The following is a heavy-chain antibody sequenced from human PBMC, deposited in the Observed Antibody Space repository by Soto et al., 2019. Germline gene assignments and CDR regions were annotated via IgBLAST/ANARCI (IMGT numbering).Heavy chain of an antibody. CDR2: MNPNSGNT. CDR3: SRAYYYDSSGYSNWFDP. V-gene: IGHV1-8*01. J-gene: IGHJ5*02. Sequence: ASVKVSCKASGYTFTSYDINWVRQSTGQGLEWMGWMNPNSGNTGYAQKFQGRVTMTGNTSISTAYMELSILRSEDTAVYYCSRAYYYDSSGYSNWFDPWGQGTLVTVSS. D-gene: IGHD3-22*01. CDR1: GYTFTSYD.